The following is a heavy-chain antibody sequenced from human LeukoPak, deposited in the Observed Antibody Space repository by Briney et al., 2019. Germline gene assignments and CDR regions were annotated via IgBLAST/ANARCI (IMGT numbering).Heavy chain of an antibody. CDR2: IYYSGST. CDR1: GGSISSSSYY. J-gene: IGHJ6*03. Sequence: SETLSLTCTVSGGSISSSSYYWGWIRQPPGKGLEWIGSIYYSGSTYYNPSLKSRVTISVDTSKNQFSLKLSSVTAADTAVYYCARERGRYMDVWGKRTTVTVSS. V-gene: IGHV4-39*07. CDR3: ARERGRYMDV.